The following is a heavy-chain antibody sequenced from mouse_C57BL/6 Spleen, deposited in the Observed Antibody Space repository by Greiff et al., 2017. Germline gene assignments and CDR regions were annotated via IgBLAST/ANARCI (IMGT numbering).Heavy chain of an antibody. V-gene: IGHV1-64*01. CDR3: ARGAGTSFPHFDD. CDR1: GYTFTSYW. J-gene: IGHJ2*01. D-gene: IGHD4-1*01. CDR2: IHPNSGST. Sequence: QVQLQQPGAELVKPGASVKLSCKASGYTFTSYWMHWVKQRPGQGLEWIGMIHPNSGSTNYNEKFKSKATLTVDKSSSTAYLQLSSLTSEDSAVYYCARGAGTSFPHFDDGGQGTTLTVSS.